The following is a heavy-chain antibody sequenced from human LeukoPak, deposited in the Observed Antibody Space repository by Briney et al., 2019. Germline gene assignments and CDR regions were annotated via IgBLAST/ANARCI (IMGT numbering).Heavy chain of an antibody. J-gene: IGHJ3*01. V-gene: IGHV3-23*01. D-gene: IGHD2-15*01. Sequence: PGGSLRLSCVTSGFTFSSNVMNWVRQAPGEGLEWVSTIGTGGDTYYADSVKGRFIISRDSSRNTLYLQMNSLGVEDTAVYFCASYRCSGPTRQRGYDVWGQGTVVSVSS. CDR3: ASYRCSGPTRQRGYDV. CDR2: IGTGGDT. CDR1: GFTFSSNV.